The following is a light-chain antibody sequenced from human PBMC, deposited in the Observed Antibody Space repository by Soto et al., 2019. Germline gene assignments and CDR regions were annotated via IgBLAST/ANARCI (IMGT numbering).Light chain of an antibody. J-gene: IGKJ1*01. CDR2: AAS. Sequence: EMGSSQGSGNLSLYPGGRATRSCSASESVRNNYLAWYQQRPGQAPRLLIYAASSRATGIPDRFSGSGSGTDYTLTITRLEPEDFAVYYCQTYGTSPRTFRQGTK. CDR3: QTYGTSPRT. CDR1: ESVRNNY. V-gene: IGKV3-20*01.